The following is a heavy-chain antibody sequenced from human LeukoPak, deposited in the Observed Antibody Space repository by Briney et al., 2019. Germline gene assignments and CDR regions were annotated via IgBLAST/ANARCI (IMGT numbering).Heavy chain of an antibody. Sequence: GGSLRLSCAASGFTFSSYNMNWVRQAPGRGLEWVSSISSSSSYIYYADSLKGRFTISRDNAKNSLYLQMNSLRAEDTAVYYCARGGLKWELLPARARKSYYFDYWGQGTLVTVSS. D-gene: IGHD1-26*01. J-gene: IGHJ4*02. V-gene: IGHV3-21*01. CDR2: ISSSSSYI. CDR1: GFTFSSYN. CDR3: ARGGLKWELLPARARKSYYFDY.